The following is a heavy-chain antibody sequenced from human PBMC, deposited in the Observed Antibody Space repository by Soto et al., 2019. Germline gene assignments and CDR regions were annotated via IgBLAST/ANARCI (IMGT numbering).Heavy chain of an antibody. D-gene: IGHD2-21*01. CDR3: ARDLLVEMATLDYYGMDV. Sequence: QVQLVESGGGLVKPGGSLRLSCVASGFTFSDYYMSWIRQAPGKGLEWVSYISSSGSTIYYADSVKGRFTISRDNAKNSLYLQMNSLRAEDTAVYYCARDLLVEMATLDYYGMDVWGQGTTVTVSS. J-gene: IGHJ6*02. CDR1: GFTFSDYY. CDR2: ISSSGSTI. V-gene: IGHV3-11*01.